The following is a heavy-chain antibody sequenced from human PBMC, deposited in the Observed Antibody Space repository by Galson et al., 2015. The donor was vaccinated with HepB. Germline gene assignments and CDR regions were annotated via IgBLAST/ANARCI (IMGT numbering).Heavy chain of an antibody. CDR1: GFIFSNYG. Sequence: SLRLSCAAPGFIFSNYGMHWVRQAPGKGLEWVAGITYDGSDKYYADSVKGRFTVSRDNSKNTLHLEMNSLRAEDTAVYYCSNGKPPITMAPTTGDFDSWGQGTLVTVSS. CDR3: SNGKPPITMAPTTGDFDS. CDR2: ITYDGSDK. V-gene: IGHV3-30*18. J-gene: IGHJ4*02. D-gene: IGHD3-10*01.